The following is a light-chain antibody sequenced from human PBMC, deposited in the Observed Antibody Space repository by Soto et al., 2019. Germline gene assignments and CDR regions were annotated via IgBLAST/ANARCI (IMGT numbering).Light chain of an antibody. Sequence: AIQLTQSPSSLSASVGDRVTITFRASQAIRSALGWYQQKPVKVPKLLIYAASTLQSGVPSRFSGSGFGTDFTLTISRLQPEDFATYYCLLDFGYFWAFGQGTKVDIK. CDR1: QAIRSA. V-gene: IGKV1-6*01. J-gene: IGKJ1*01. CDR2: AAS. CDR3: LLDFGYFWA.